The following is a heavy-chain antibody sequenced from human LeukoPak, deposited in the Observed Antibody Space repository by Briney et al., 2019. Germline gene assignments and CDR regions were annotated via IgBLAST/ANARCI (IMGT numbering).Heavy chain of an antibody. CDR1: GSTFSSYA. V-gene: IGHV3-23*01. J-gene: IGHJ4*02. CDR2: ISGSGGST. D-gene: IGHD3-16*01. Sequence: PGGSLRLSCAASGSTFSSYAMSWVRQAPGKGLEWVSAISGSGGSTYYADSVKGRFTISRDNSKNTLYLQMNSLRAEDTAVYYCAKTLNGRVDYVWGSYPHGDYWGQRTLVTVSS. CDR3: AKTLNGRVDYVWGSYPHGDY.